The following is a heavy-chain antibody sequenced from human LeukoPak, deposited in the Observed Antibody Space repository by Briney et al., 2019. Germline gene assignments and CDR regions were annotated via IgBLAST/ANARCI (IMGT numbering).Heavy chain of an antibody. Sequence: GGSLRLSCAASGFTVSSNYMSWVRQAPGKGLEWVSVIYSGGSTHYADSVRGRFTISRDISKNTLYLQLNSLRAEDAAVYYCAEGLWFGELYDAFDIWGQGTMVTVSS. CDR2: IYSGGST. J-gene: IGHJ3*02. CDR1: GFTVSSNY. D-gene: IGHD3-10*01. V-gene: IGHV3-53*01. CDR3: AEGLWFGELYDAFDI.